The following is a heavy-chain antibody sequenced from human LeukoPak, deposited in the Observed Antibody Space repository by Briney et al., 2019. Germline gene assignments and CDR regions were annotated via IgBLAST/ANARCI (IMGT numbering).Heavy chain of an antibody. CDR2: ISNSDGKT. V-gene: IGHV3-23*01. CDR1: GFTFSSYA. Sequence: PGGSLRLSSAASGFTFSSYAMSWVRQAPGKGLEWVSTISNSDGKTYYADSVKGRFTISRDNSKNTLYVQMNSLTAEDTAIYYCAKATGNLGNWGQGTLVTVSS. CDR3: AKATGNLGN. D-gene: IGHD1-1*01. J-gene: IGHJ4*02.